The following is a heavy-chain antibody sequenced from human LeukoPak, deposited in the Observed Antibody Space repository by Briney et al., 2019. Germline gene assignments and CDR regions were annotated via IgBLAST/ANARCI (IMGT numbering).Heavy chain of an antibody. CDR3: AKDSSSSAFDY. V-gene: IGHV3-30-3*01. CDR1: GFTFSSYA. Sequence: GGSLRLSCAAPGFTFSSYAMHWVRQAPGKGLEWVAVISYDGSNKYYVDSVKGRFTISRDNSKNTLYLQMNSLRAEDTAVYYCAKDSSSSAFDYWGQGTLVTVSS. J-gene: IGHJ4*02. D-gene: IGHD6-6*01. CDR2: ISYDGSNK.